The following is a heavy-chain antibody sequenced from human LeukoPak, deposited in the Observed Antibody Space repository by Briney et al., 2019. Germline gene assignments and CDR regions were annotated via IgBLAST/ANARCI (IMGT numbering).Heavy chain of an antibody. V-gene: IGHV3-66*01. CDR3: TTDSLISGRYTHY. Sequence: GGSLRLSCAASGFAVSSNYMSWVRQAPGKGLEWVAVIYSGGSTNYADSVKGRFTISRDNSKNTLYLLMNSLRAEDTAVYYCTTDSLISGRYTHYWGQGTLVTVSS. CDR1: GFAVSSNY. CDR2: IYSGGST. D-gene: IGHD1-26*01. J-gene: IGHJ4*02.